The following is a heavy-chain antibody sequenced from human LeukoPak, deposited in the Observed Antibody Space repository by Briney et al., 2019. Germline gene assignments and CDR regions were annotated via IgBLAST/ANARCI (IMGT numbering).Heavy chain of an antibody. V-gene: IGHV5-51*01. D-gene: IGHD2-15*01. J-gene: IGHJ6*02. CDR1: GYSFTSYW. CDR2: IYPGDSDT. CDR3: ARVDKGYCSGGSCPYYYYYYGMDV. Sequence: GESLKIPCKGSGYSFTSYWIGWVRQMPGKGLEWMGIIYPGDSDTRYSPSFQGQVTISADKSISTAYLQWSSLKASDTAMYYCARVDKGYCSGGSCPYYYYYYGMDVWGQGTTVTVSS.